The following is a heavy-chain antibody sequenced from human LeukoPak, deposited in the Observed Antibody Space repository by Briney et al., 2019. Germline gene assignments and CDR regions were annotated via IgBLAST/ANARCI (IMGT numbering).Heavy chain of an antibody. V-gene: IGHV4-4*07. Sequence: SETLSLTCTVSGGSISSYYWSWIRQPAGRGLECIGRIYTSGRTSYNPSLKSRVIMSVDTSKNQFSLKLSSVTAADTAVYYCARVYNWNSSGLGAPRDWGRGALVTVSS. CDR1: GGSISSYY. J-gene: IGHJ4*02. CDR2: IYTSGRT. CDR3: ARVYNWNSSGLGAPRD. D-gene: IGHD1-7*01.